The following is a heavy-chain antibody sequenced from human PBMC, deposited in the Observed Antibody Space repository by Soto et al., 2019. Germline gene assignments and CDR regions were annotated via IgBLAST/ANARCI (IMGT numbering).Heavy chain of an antibody. D-gene: IGHD5-12*01. CDR3: ARDGSGYDPFDY. Sequence: SETLSLTCTVSGGSISSGDYYWSWIRQPPGKGLEWIGYIYYSGSTYYNPSLKSRDTISVDTSKNQFSLKLSSVTAADTAVYYCARDGSGYDPFDYWGQGTLVTVSS. CDR2: IYYSGST. V-gene: IGHV4-30-4*01. J-gene: IGHJ4*02. CDR1: GGSISSGDYY.